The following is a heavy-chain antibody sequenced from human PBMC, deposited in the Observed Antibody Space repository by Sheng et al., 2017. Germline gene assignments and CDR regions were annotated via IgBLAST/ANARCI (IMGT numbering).Heavy chain of an antibody. CDR1: GGTLSNHV. CDR3: ARDLGYIYGYHYYDP. Sequence: QVQLVQSGAEVRNPGSSVKVSCKTSGGTLSNHVFGWARQAPGQGLEWMGGIMPMLGAPNYAQKFQGRVTMTADESTNTVYMELSSMRYDDTGIYYCARDLGYIYGYHYYDPWGQGTLVTVTS. D-gene: IGHD5-18*01. V-gene: IGHV1-69*13. CDR2: IMPMLGAP. J-gene: IGHJ5*02.